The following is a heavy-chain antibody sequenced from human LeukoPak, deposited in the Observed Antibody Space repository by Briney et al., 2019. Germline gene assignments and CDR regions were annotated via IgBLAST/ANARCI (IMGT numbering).Heavy chain of an antibody. D-gene: IGHD3-22*01. J-gene: IGHJ3*02. CDR2: INPNSGGT. V-gene: IGHV1-2*02. CDR3: ARDTGGYYDSSSQDAFDI. CDR1: GYSFTGYY. Sequence: ASVKVSCKASGYSFTGYYMHWVRQAPGQGLEWMGWINPNSGGTNYAQKFQGRVTMTRDTSISTAYMELSRLRSDDTAVYYCARDTGGYYDSSSQDAFDIWGQGTMVTVSS.